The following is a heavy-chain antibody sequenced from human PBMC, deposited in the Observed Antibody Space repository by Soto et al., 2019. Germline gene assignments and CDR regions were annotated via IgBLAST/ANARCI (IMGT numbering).Heavy chain of an antibody. J-gene: IGHJ5*02. D-gene: IGHD1-20*01. V-gene: IGHV4-31*03. CDR2: IYYSGST. CDR3: GRVYGITGFSP. Sequence: SETLSLTCTVSGGSISSGGYYWSWIRQHPGKGLEWIGYIYYSGSTYYNPSLKSRVTISVDTSKNQFSLKLSSVTAADTAGYYCGRVYGITGFSPWSQGTLVPVSS. CDR1: GGSISSGGYY.